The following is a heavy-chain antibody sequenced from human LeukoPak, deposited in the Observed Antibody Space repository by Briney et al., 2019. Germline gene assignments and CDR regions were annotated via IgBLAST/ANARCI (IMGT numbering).Heavy chain of an antibody. Sequence: SETLSLTCAVYGGSFSGYYWSWIRQPPGKGLEWIGEINHSGRTNYNPSLKSRVTISVDTPKNQFSMKLSSVTAADTAVYYCARERGYSSSTTRSGSYTGWVDYWGQGTLVTVSS. D-gene: IGHD6-13*01. V-gene: IGHV4-34*01. J-gene: IGHJ4*02. CDR2: INHSGRT. CDR3: ARERGYSSSTTRSGSYTGWVDY. CDR1: GGSFSGYY.